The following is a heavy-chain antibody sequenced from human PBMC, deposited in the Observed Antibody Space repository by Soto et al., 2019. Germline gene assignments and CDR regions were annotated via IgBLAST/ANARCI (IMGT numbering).Heavy chain of an antibody. Sequence: GASVKVSCKASGYTFTSYGISWVRQAPGQGLEWMGWISAYTGNTNYAQKLQGRVTMTTDTSTSTAYMELRSLRSDDTAVYYCARDRDDNYYYGMDVWVQGTTVTVSS. CDR3: ARDRDDNYYYGMDV. CDR1: GYTFTSYG. J-gene: IGHJ6*02. CDR2: ISAYTGNT. D-gene: IGHD1-1*01. V-gene: IGHV1-18*04.